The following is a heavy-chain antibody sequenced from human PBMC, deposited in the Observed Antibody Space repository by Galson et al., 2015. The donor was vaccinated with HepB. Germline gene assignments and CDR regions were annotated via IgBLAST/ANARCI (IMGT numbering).Heavy chain of an antibody. D-gene: IGHD1-26*01. CDR1: GFTFSDHY. V-gene: IGHV3-72*01. CDR2: TRNKANSYTT. Sequence: SLRLSCAASGFTFSDHYMDWVRQAPGKGLEWVGRTRNKANSYTTEYAASVKGRFTISRDDSKSSLYLQMNSLKTEDTAVYYCARVGGGATNDYWGQGTLVTVSS. J-gene: IGHJ4*02. CDR3: ARVGGGATNDY.